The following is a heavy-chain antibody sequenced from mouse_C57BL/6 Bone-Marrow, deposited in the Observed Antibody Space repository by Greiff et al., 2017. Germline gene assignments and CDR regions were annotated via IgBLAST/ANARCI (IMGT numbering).Heavy chain of an antibody. CDR3: ASNDYYHWFDY. J-gene: IGHJ2*01. V-gene: IGHV5-4*01. CDR1: GFTFSSYA. D-gene: IGHD2-3*01. Sequence: EVQLQESGGGLVKPGGSLTLSCAASGFTFSSYAMSWVRQTPEKRLEWVATISDGGSYTYYPDNVKGRFTIPRDNTKNNQNLQMSYQKTEDTAMNYCASNDYYHWFDYWGQGTTLTVSS. CDR2: ISDGGSYT.